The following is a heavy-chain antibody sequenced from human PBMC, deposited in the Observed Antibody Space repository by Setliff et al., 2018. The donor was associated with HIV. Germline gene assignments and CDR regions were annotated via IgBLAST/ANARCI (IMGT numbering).Heavy chain of an antibody. V-gene: IGHV1-18*01. D-gene: IGHD5-18*01. CDR1: GYTFTNYG. Sequence: VASVKVSCKASGYTFTNYGINWVRQAPGQGLEWMGWISGYNGDTNYAQKLQGRVTMTTDTSTNTAYMELGSLRSEDTAVYYCVGLGYSFSYRWWFDPWGQGTLVTVSS. CDR3: VGLGYSFSYRWWFDP. CDR2: ISGYNGDT. J-gene: IGHJ5*02.